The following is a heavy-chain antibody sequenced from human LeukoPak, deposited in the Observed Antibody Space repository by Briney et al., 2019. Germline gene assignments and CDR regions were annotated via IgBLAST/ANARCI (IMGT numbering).Heavy chain of an antibody. CDR1: GGSISSYF. Sequence: PSETLSLTCTVSGGSISSYFWSWIRQPAGKGLEWIGRIYASGNTNYNPSLKSRLTMSIDTSKNQFSLRLSSVTAADTAVYYCAREDPLVAARGLDSWGQGTLVTVSS. V-gene: IGHV4-4*07. J-gene: IGHJ4*02. CDR2: IYASGNT. CDR3: AREDPLVAARGLDS. D-gene: IGHD2-15*01.